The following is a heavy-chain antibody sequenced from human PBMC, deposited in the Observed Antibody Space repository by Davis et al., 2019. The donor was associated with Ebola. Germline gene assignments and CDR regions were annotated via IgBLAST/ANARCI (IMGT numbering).Heavy chain of an antibody. J-gene: IGHJ4*02. CDR1: GGSISSYY. CDR2: IYYSGST. Sequence: PSETLSLTCTVSGGSISSYYWSWIRQPPGKGLEWIGYIYYSGSTNYNPSLKSRVTISVDTSKNQFSLKLSSVTAADTAVYYCARREYSSSSGALNWGQGTLVTVSS. V-gene: IGHV4-59*08. CDR3: ARREYSSSSGALN. D-gene: IGHD6-6*01.